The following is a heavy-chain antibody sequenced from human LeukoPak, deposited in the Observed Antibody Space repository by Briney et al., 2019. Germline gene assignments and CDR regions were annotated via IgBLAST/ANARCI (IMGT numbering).Heavy chain of an antibody. CDR2: IHYSGST. Sequence: PTEILSLTCSVSGVSISSYFWNWIRQPPGGGLEWDACIHYSGSTNYNPSLKSRVAISLDTSRNRVSLQLNTVTAADTAVYYCARRICSSITCHENGGNWLDPWGQGTLVTVSS. CDR3: ARRICSSITCHENGGNWLDP. D-gene: IGHD6-13*01. V-gene: IGHV4-59*08. J-gene: IGHJ5*02. CDR1: GVSISSYF.